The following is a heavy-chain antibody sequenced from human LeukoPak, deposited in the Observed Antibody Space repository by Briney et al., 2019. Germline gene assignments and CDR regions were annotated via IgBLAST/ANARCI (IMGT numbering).Heavy chain of an antibody. CDR2: IYYSGST. CDR3: ARSLNYDCDAFDI. V-gene: IGHV4-30-4*08. Sequence: ASQTLSLTCTVSGGSISSGDYYWSWIRQPPGKGLEWVGYIYYSGSTYYNPSLKSRVTISVDTSKNQFSLKLSSVTAADTAVYYCARSLNYDCDAFDIWGQGTMVTVSS. J-gene: IGHJ3*02. CDR1: GGSISSGDYY. D-gene: IGHD3-22*01.